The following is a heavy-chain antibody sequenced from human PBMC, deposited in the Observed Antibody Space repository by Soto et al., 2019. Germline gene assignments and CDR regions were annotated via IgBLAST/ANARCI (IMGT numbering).Heavy chain of an antibody. D-gene: IGHD3-3*01. Sequence: SVKVSCKASGGTFSSYAISWVRQAPGQGLEWMGGIIPIFGTANYAQKFRGRVTITADKSTSTAYMELSSLRSEDTAVYYCARSLRFLEWLNEGCMDVWGQGTTVTVS. CDR3: ARSLRFLEWLNEGCMDV. CDR2: IIPIFGTA. CDR1: GGTFSSYA. J-gene: IGHJ6*02. V-gene: IGHV1-69*06.